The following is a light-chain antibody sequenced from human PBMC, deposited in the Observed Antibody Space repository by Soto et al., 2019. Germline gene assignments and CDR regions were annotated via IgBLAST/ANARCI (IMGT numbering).Light chain of an antibody. CDR1: TSDVGTYKF. V-gene: IGLV2-23*02. J-gene: IGLJ2*01. CDR2: EVS. CDR3: CSHAGSHVI. Sequence: HSVLSQAASGSGFPGQSSTISCTRTTSDVGTYKFVSWYQQHPGIAPKLMIYEVSERPSGVSNRFSGSKSGNTASLTISGLQAEDEADYYCCSHAGSHVIFGGGTKVTVL.